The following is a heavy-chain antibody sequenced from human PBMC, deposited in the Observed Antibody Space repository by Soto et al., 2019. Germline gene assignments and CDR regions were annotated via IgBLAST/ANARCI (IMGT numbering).Heavy chain of an antibody. V-gene: IGHV3-73*02. CDR3: ARQGYYPFWSVDDALDV. CDR1: GFTFSDTA. D-gene: IGHD3-22*01. CDR2: IRSKGNNYET. J-gene: IGHJ3*01. Sequence: EVQLVEAGGGLVQPGGSLKLSCAASGFTFSDTAIHWVRQASGTGLDWVGRIRSKGNNYETEYSESVKGRFVISRDDSRNTAYLQMDSLKTEDTAVYYCARQGYYPFWSVDDALDVWGQGTMVAV.